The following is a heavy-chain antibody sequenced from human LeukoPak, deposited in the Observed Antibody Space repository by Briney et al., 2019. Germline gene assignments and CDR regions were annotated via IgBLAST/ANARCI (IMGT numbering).Heavy chain of an antibody. CDR3: ARDRSSGWYYFDY. CDR2: ISYDGSNK. V-gene: IGHV3-30*04. J-gene: IGHJ4*02. Sequence: PGRSLRLSCAASGYTFSRYAMHWVRQAPGKGLEWVAVISYDGSNKYYADSVKGRFTISRDNSKNTLYLQMNSLRAEDTAVYYCARDRSSGWYYFDYWGQGTLVTVSS. CDR1: GYTFSRYA. D-gene: IGHD6-19*01.